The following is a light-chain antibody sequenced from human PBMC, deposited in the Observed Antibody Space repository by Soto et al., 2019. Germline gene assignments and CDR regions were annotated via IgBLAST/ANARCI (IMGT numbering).Light chain of an antibody. CDR3: LQGTHWTPGLT. V-gene: IGKV2-30*01. CDR2: QVS. Sequence: DVVMTQSPLSLPVTLGQPASISCRSSQSLVSSNGITYLSWFQQRPGQSPRRLIYQVSNRDSGVTDRFSGSGSGTDFALMISRVEAEDVGGYYCLQGTHWTPGLTFGPGNKVDIK. CDR1: QSLVSSNGITY. J-gene: IGKJ3*01.